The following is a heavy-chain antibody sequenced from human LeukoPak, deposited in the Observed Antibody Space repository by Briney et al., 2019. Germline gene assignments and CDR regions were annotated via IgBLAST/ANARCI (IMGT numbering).Heavy chain of an antibody. CDR1: GFSFSPST. CDR3: VRGDNRDY. D-gene: IGHD1-14*01. CDR2: IGKTGRDM. J-gene: IGHJ4*02. V-gene: IGHV3-21*01. Sequence: GGSLRLSCAASGFSFSPSTMNWVRQAPGKGLERISSIGKTGRDMYYANSVRGRFTISRDNAKNSLFLVMDSLRVEDTSVYYCVRGDNRDYWGQGTLVTVSS.